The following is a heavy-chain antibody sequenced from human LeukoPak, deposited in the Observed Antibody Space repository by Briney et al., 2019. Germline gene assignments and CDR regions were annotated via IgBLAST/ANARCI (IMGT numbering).Heavy chain of an antibody. CDR3: ARGAGNCSGGSCYDY. J-gene: IGHJ4*02. V-gene: IGHV4-39*01. D-gene: IGHD2-15*01. CDR2: VYYTGRT. CDR1: ADSISTSNYY. Sequence: SETLSLTCTVSADSISTSNYYWGWIRQPPGKGLEWIGSVYYTGRTYDNPSLKSRVTISVDTSKNQFSLKLNSVTAADTAVYYCARGAGNCSGGSCYDYWGQGTLVTVSS.